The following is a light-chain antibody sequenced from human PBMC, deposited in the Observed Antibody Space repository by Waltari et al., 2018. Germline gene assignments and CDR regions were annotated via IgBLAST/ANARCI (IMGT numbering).Light chain of an antibody. Sequence: QSVLTQPPSASETPGQRVTIPCSGGNPTIGSYTVKWSQQLPETAPKLLIYSNNQRPSGVPDRFSGSKSGTSASLAISGLQSEDEADYYCAAWDDSLTPYVIFGGGTKLTVL. V-gene: IGLV1-44*01. CDR1: NPTIGSYT. CDR2: SNN. J-gene: IGLJ2*01. CDR3: AAWDDSLTPYVI.